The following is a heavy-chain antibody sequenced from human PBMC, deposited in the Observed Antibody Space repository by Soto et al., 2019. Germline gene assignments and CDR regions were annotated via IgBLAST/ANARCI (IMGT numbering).Heavy chain of an antibody. CDR1: GYTLTELS. CDR3: VSFCYSSGWYWNVFDI. V-gene: IGHV1-24*01. Sequence: GASVKVSCKVSGYTLTELSMHWVRQAPGKGLEWMGGFDPEDGETIYAQKFQGRVTMTEDTSTDTAYMELSSLRSEDTAVYYCVSFCYSSGWYWNVFDIWGQGTMVTVSS. J-gene: IGHJ3*02. D-gene: IGHD6-19*01. CDR2: FDPEDGET.